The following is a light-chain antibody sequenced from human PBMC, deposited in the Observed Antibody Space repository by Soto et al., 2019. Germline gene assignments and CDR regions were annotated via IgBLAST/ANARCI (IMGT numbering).Light chain of an antibody. CDR2: WAS. V-gene: IGKV4-1*01. CDR3: QQYYSTPET. CDR1: QSVLYSSNNKNY. J-gene: IGKJ5*01. Sequence: DIVMTQSPDSLAVSLGERATTNCKSSQSVLYSSNNKNYLAWYQQKPGQPPKLLIYWASTRESGVPDRFSGSGSGTDFTLTISSLQAEDVEVYYCQQYYSTPETFGQGTRLDIX.